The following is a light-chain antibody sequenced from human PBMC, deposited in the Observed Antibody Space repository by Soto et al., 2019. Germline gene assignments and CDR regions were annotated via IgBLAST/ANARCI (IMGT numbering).Light chain of an antibody. CDR2: EVS. V-gene: IGLV2-14*01. J-gene: IGLJ1*01. Sequence: QSALTQPASVSGSPGQSITISCTGTSSDVGGYNYVSWYQQHPGKAPKLMIYEVSNRPSGVSFRFSGSKSGNTASLTISGLQAEDEADYYCSLYTSRTTYVFGTGTKLTVL. CDR3: SLYTSRTTYV. CDR1: SSDVGGYNY.